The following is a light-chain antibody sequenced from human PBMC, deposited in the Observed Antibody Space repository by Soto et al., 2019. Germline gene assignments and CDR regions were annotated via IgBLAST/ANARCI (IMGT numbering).Light chain of an antibody. CDR3: QSYDSSLSAVV. J-gene: IGLJ2*01. V-gene: IGLV1-40*01. CDR1: SSNIGAGYD. Sequence: QSVLTQPPSVSGAAGRRVTISCTGGSSNIGAGYDVHWYQQLPGTAPKLLIYVNSNRPSGVPDRFSGSKSGTSASLAITGLQAEDEAYYYCQSYDSSLSAVVFGGGTKLTV. CDR2: VNS.